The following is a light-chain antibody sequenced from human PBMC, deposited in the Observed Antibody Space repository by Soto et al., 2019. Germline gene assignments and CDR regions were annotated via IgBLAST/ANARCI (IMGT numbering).Light chain of an antibody. CDR2: QTS. CDR1: QYINTR. V-gene: IGKV3-11*01. CDR3: HQRQCWPRT. Sequence: EIVLPQSPAPLSSFPGDRFTLSCMASQYINTRLAWYQHRPGQAPRLLIYQTSIRAAGIPARFSASESGTDFTLTISDVQPEDFALYYCHQRQCWPRTFGQGTKVDIK. J-gene: IGKJ1*01.